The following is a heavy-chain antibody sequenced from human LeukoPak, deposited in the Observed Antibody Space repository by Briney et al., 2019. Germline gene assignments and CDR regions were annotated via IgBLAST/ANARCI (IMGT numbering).Heavy chain of an antibody. V-gene: IGHV5-51*01. Sequence: GESLKISCKGSGYSFTSYWIGWVRQMPGKGLEWMGIIYPGDSDTRYSPSFQGQVTISADKSISTAYLQWSSLKASDTAMYYCASRTTTEGYYYGMDVWGQGTMVTVSS. CDR3: ASRTTTEGYYYGMDV. CDR1: GYSFTSYW. D-gene: IGHD1-14*01. J-gene: IGHJ6*02. CDR2: IYPGDSDT.